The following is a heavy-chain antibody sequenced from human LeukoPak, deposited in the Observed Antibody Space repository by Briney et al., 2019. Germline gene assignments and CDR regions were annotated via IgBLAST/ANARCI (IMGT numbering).Heavy chain of an antibody. CDR1: GFILRSYS. J-gene: IGHJ4*02. D-gene: IGHD6-13*01. V-gene: IGHV3-21*01. CDR3: ARGQQPDY. CDR2: SSSSGNYI. Sequence: PGGSLRLSCAASGFILRSYSMSWVRQAPGKGLEWVAFSSSSGNYIYYADSVKGRFIISRDNAKSSLDLQPNSLRAKDTALYYCARGQQPDYWGQGILVTVSS.